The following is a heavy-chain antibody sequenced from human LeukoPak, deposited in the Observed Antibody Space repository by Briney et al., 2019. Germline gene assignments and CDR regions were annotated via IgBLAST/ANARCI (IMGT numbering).Heavy chain of an antibody. CDR1: GGSVNSYY. CDR3: ARLSPSGYSRNWAWFDP. J-gene: IGHJ5*02. D-gene: IGHD6-13*01. CDR2: IYYSGST. Sequence: SETLSLTCTVSGGSVNSYYWSWVRQPPGKGLEWLAFIYYSGSTNYNPSLKSRVTISVDTSKSQFSLKLSSVTAADTAVYYCARLSPSGYSRNWAWFDPWGQGSLVTVSS. V-gene: IGHV4-59*08.